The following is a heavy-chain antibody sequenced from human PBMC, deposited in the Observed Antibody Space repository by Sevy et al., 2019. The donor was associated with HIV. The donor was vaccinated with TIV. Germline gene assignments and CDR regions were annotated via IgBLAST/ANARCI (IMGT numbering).Heavy chain of an antibody. CDR1: GFTFSSYW. Sequence: GGSLRLSCAASGFTFSSYWMSWVRQAPGKGLEWVVNIKQDGSEKYYVHSVKGRFTISRDNAKNSLYLQMNSLRAEDTAVYYCAREPYYDYVWGSYPLGAFDIWGQGTIVTVSS. V-gene: IGHV3-7*01. CDR2: IKQDGSEK. J-gene: IGHJ3*02. CDR3: AREPYYDYVWGSYPLGAFDI. D-gene: IGHD3-16*02.